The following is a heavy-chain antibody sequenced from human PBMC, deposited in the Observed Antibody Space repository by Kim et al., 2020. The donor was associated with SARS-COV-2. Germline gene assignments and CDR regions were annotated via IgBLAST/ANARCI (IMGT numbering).Heavy chain of an antibody. D-gene: IGHD2-15*01. V-gene: IGHV3-30*18. CDR2: ISNDGTNK. CDR1: GFTFGSYV. J-gene: IGHJ3*01. CDR3: AKDKNGGYDAFDF. Sequence: GGSLRLSCAVSGFTFGSYVMHWVRQAPGKGLEWVALISNDGTNKYYADSVKGRFTISRDNSKNTLYLQMNSLRPEDTAVYYCAKDKNGGYDAFDFWGQGTMVTVSS.